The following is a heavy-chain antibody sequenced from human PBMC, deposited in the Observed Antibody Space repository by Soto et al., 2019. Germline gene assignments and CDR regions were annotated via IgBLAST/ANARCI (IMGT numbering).Heavy chain of an antibody. CDR3: ARGRCGDY. V-gene: IGHV1-18*01. Sequence: QVHLVQSGAEVKKPGASVKVSCKGSGYAFTTYGITWVRQAPGQGLEWMGWSSAHNGNTNYAQKLQGRVTVTRDTSTSTAYMELRSLRSDDTAGYYCARGRCGDYWGQGALVTVSS. CDR2: SSAHNGNT. CDR1: GYAFTTYG. J-gene: IGHJ4*02.